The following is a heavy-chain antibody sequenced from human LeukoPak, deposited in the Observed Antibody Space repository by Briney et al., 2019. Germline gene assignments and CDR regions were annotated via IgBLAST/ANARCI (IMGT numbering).Heavy chain of an antibody. Sequence: PSETLSLTRTVSGGSISSGSYYWSWIRQPPGKGLEWIGYIYYSGSTNYNPSLKSRVTISVDTSKNQFSLKLSSVTAADTAVYYCARADYYYGSGSYYPFDPWGQGTLVTVSS. J-gene: IGHJ5*02. CDR3: ARADYYYGSGSYYPFDP. V-gene: IGHV4-61*01. CDR1: GGSISSGSYY. CDR2: IYYSGST. D-gene: IGHD3-10*01.